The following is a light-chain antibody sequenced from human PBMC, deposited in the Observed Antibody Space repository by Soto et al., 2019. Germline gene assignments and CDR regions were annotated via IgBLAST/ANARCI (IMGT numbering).Light chain of an antibody. V-gene: IGKV2-24*01. J-gene: IGKJ1*01. CDR1: QSLEDSDGNSY. Sequence: IVMTQTPLSSAVTLGQPASISCRSSQSLEDSDGNSYLSWLHQRPGQPPRLLIYKISNRLSGVPDRFSGSGAGTVFTLRISRVEADDVGLYYCMQATQFPWTFGQGTRVEIK. CDR3: MQATQFPWT. CDR2: KIS.